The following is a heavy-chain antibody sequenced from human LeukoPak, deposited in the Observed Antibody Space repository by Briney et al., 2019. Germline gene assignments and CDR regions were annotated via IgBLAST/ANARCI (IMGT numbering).Heavy chain of an antibody. D-gene: IGHD2-2*01. CDR1: GYTFTSYG. CDR2: ISAYNGNT. Sequence: ASVKVSCKASGYTFTSYGMYWVRQAPGQGLEWMGWISAYNGNTNYAQKLQGRVTMTTDTSTSTAYMELRSLRSDDTAVYYCARAGISYDIVVVPALINLDYWGQGTLVTVSS. CDR3: ARAGISYDIVVVPALINLDY. J-gene: IGHJ4*02. V-gene: IGHV1-18*01.